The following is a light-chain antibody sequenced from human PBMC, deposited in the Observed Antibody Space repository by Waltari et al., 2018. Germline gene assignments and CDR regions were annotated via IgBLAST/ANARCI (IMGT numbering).Light chain of an antibody. CDR3: CSFTGRSTWV. V-gene: IGLV2-14*01. J-gene: IGLJ3*02. CDR2: DVS. Sequence: QSALTQPASVSGSPGQSITISCTGTSSDVGGYNDVSWYQQHPGKVPKLLIFDVSNRPAGVSNRFSGSKSGNTASLTISGLQAEDESDYYCCSFTGRSTWVFGGGTKVTVL. CDR1: SSDVGGYND.